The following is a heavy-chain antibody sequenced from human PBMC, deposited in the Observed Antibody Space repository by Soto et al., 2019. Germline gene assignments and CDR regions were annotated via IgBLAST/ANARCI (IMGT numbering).Heavy chain of an antibody. CDR2: ISSRGSTI. CDR3: GAYGSGSYFDY. Sequence: QVPLVESGGGLVKPGGSLRLSCAASGFIFSDYYMIWIRQAPGKGLEWVSYISSRGSTIYYADSVKGRFTISRDNAKNSLYLQMNSLRAEDTAVYYCGAYGSGSYFDYWGQGTLVTASS. CDR1: GFIFSDYY. D-gene: IGHD3-10*01. V-gene: IGHV3-11*01. J-gene: IGHJ4*02.